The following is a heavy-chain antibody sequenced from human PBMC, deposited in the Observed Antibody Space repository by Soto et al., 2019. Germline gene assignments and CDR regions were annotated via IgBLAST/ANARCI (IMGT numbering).Heavy chain of an antibody. D-gene: IGHD2-21*02. CDR3: ARDGMTTGDT. CDR1: GVSVRSYT. V-gene: IGHV4-4*07. Sequence: TSETLSLTCIVSGVSVRSYTWSWVRQPANKGLEWIGRVFSSASATYNPSLKSRVSISMDTPENRISLKLDSVTAADAGVYFCARDGMTTGDTWGPGTLVTVSS. J-gene: IGHJ4*02. CDR2: VFSSASA.